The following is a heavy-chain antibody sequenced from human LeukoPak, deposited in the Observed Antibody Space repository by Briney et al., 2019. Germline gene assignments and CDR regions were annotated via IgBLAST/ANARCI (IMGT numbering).Heavy chain of an antibody. V-gene: IGHV3-21*01. D-gene: IGHD6-13*01. Sequence: GGSLRLSCAASGFTFDDYAMNWVRQAPGKGLEWVSYISSSSSYKYYADSVKGRFTISRDHAKNSLYLQMNSLRAEDTAVYYCATFGAIAAAGFDYWGQGTLVTVSS. CDR3: ATFGAIAAAGFDY. CDR1: GFTFDDYA. CDR2: ISSSSSYK. J-gene: IGHJ4*02.